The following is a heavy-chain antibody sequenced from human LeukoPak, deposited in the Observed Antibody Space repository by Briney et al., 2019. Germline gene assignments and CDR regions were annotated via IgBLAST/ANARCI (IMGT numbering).Heavy chain of an antibody. CDR3: ARDVGGGHIVVFDY. J-gene: IGHJ4*02. V-gene: IGHV1-2*02. D-gene: IGHD2-21*01. CDR1: GYTFTGYY. Sequence: ASVKVSCKASGYTFTGYYMHWVRQAPGQGLEWMGWINPNSGGTNYAQKFQGRVTMTRDTSISTAYMELSRLRSDDTAVYYCARDVGGGHIVVFDYWGQGTLVTVSS. CDR2: INPNSGGT.